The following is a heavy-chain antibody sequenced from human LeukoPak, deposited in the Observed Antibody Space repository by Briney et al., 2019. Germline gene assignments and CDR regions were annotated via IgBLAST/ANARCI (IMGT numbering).Heavy chain of an antibody. J-gene: IGHJ4*02. CDR3: ARQGGDYGDYEGY. CDR1: GYSFTNYW. Sequence: GESLKIPCKGSGYSFTNYWIGWVRPMPGKGLEWMGIVYPGDSDTRYSPSFQGQVTISADKSISTAYLQWSSLKASDTAMYYCARQGGDYGDYEGYWGQGTLVTVSS. D-gene: IGHD4-17*01. V-gene: IGHV5-51*01. CDR2: VYPGDSDT.